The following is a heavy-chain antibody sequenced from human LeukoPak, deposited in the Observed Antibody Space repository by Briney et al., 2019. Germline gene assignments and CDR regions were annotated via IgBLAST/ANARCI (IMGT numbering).Heavy chain of an antibody. Sequence: ASGKVSCKASGYTFTSYGISWVRQAPGQGLEWMGWISAYNGNTNYAQKLQGRVTMTTDTSTSTAYMELRSLRSDDTAVYYCARETYGDYDFDYWGQGTLVTVYS. CDR1: GYTFTSYG. CDR3: ARETYGDYDFDY. CDR2: ISAYNGNT. D-gene: IGHD4-17*01. J-gene: IGHJ4*02. V-gene: IGHV1-18*01.